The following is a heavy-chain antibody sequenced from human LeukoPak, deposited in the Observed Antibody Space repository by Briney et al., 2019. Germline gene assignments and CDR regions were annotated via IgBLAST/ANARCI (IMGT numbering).Heavy chain of an antibody. D-gene: IGHD3-22*01. CDR3: ASRGFYDTSGYLFDY. Sequence: GGSLRLSCVASGFTFSSYEMNWVRQAPGKGLEWVSYISTSGSGIYYADSVKGRFTISRDNAKNSLYLQMNSLRAEDTAVYYCASRGFYDTSGYLFDYWGQGTLVTVSS. CDR2: ISTSGSGI. J-gene: IGHJ4*02. CDR1: GFTFSSYE. V-gene: IGHV3-48*03.